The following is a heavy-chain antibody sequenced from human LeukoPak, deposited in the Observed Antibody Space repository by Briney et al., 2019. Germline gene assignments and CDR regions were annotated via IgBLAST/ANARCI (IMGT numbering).Heavy chain of an antibody. CDR3: AKDSPYCTNGVCYSNNWFDP. CDR2: ISGSGGST. J-gene: IGHJ5*02. D-gene: IGHD2-8*01. Sequence: GGSLRLSCAASGFTFSSYAMSWVRQAPGKGLEWVLAISGSGGSTYYADSVKGRFTISRDNSKNTLYLQMNSLRAEDTAVYYCAKDSPYCTNGVCYSNNWFDPWGQGTLVTVSS. V-gene: IGHV3-23*01. CDR1: GFTFSSYA.